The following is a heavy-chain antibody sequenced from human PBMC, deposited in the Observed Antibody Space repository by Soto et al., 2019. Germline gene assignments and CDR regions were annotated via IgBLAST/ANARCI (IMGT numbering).Heavy chain of an antibody. D-gene: IGHD1-26*01. J-gene: IGHJ6*02. Sequence: QVQLQESGPGLVKPSETLSLTCTVSGGSVSSGSYYWSWIRQPPGKVLEWIGYIYYSGSTNYNPSLKSRVTISVDTSKNQFALKLSSVTAADTAVYYCERDEAVGYSGSYYYGMDVWGQGTTVTVSS. CDR2: IYYSGST. CDR3: ERDEAVGYSGSYYYGMDV. CDR1: GGSVSSGSYY. V-gene: IGHV4-61*01.